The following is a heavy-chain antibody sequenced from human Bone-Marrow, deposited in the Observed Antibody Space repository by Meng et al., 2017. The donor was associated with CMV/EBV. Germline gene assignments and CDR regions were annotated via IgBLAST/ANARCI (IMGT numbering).Heavy chain of an antibody. V-gene: IGHV3-23*03. D-gene: IGHD2-21*01. CDR1: GFTFSSYA. Sequence: GESLKISCAASGFTFSSYAMSRVRQAPGKGLEWVSVIYSGGSSTYYADSVKGRFTISRDNSKNTLYLQMNSLRAEDTAVYYCAKDMMVVVIVIPIDYWGQGTLVTVSS. CDR3: AKDMMVVVIVIPIDY. CDR2: IYSGGSST. J-gene: IGHJ4*02.